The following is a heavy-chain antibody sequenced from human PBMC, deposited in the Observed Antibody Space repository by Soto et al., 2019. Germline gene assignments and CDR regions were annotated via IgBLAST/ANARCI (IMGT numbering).Heavy chain of an antibody. D-gene: IGHD6-19*01. CDR3: AKGWVAAPGDWFDP. V-gene: IGHV3-23*01. CDR1: GFTFSSYA. Sequence: EVQLLESGGGLAQPGGSLRLSCAASGFTFSSYAMSWVRQAPGKGLEWVSAISGSGGSTYYEDSVKGRCTISRDNSKNTLYLQMNSLRAEDTAVYYCAKGWVAAPGDWFDPWGQGTLVTVSS. CDR2: ISGSGGST. J-gene: IGHJ5*02.